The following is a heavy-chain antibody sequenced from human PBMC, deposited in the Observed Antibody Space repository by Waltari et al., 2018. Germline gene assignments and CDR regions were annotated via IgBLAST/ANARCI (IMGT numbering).Heavy chain of an antibody. CDR2: LRNTGGT. D-gene: IGHD3-22*01. CDR1: GDFLSDDH. CDR3: ARLPTKYFDSLGWGFFDQ. J-gene: IGHJ4*02. Sequence: HVQLQESGPGLVTPSETLSLTCTVSGDFLSDDHWTWLRQAPGKGLEWIAYLRNTGGTKCTPSLESRVTVSAVTSKKQFSLRLTSVTAADTAVYYCARLPTKYFDSLGWGFFDQWGQGILVTVSS. V-gene: IGHV4-59*08.